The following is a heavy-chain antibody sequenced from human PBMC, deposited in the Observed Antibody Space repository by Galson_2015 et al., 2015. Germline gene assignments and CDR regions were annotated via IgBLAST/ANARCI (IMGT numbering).Heavy chain of an antibody. D-gene: IGHD5/OR15-5a*01. J-gene: IGHJ2*01. CDR1: GFTFSSYA. CDR3: AKDAPVVSTIQGYFDL. CDR2: ISGSGGST. V-gene: IGHV3-23*01. Sequence: SLRLSCAASGFTFSSYAMSWVRQAPGKGLEWVSAISGSGGSTYYADSVKGRFTISRDNSKNTLYLQMNSLRAEDTAVFYRAKDAPVVSTIQGYFDLWGRGTLVTVSS.